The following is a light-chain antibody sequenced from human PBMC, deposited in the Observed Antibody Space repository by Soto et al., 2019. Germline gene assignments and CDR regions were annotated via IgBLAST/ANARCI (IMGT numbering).Light chain of an antibody. J-gene: IGKJ1*01. Sequence: GMPQSTATLSVSPGGRATLSCRASQSISDTLAWYQQKPGQAPRLLIYGASTRAPGFPARFSGSGSGTDFTLTISSLQSEDFAVYYCQQYNNWPWTFCQGTNVDIK. CDR1: QSISDT. CDR3: QQYNNWPWT. V-gene: IGKV3-15*01. CDR2: GAS.